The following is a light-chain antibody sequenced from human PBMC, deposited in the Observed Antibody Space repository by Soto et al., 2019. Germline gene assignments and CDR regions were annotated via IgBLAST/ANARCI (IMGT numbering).Light chain of an antibody. J-gene: IGKJ1*01. CDR3: QQYNNYLWT. CDR1: QSISSW. Sequence: DIQMTQSPSTLSASVGDRVTMTCRASQSISSWLAWYQQKPGKAPNLLIYDASNLESGVPSRFNGSGSGTEFSLTISSLEPDDFATYYCQQYNNYLWTFGQGTKVEVK. V-gene: IGKV1-5*01. CDR2: DAS.